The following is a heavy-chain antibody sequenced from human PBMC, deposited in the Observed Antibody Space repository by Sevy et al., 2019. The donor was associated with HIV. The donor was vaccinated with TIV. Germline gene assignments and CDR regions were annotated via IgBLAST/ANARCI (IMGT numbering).Heavy chain of an antibody. CDR1: GGTFSSYG. Sequence: ASVKFSCKASGGTFSSYGITWVRQAPGQGLEWMGEIIPIFGSANYGQTFQGRVTMTADQSTSTAYMELSSLGSDDTAVYYCARGGGLSPHHWLDPWGQGTLVTVSS. V-gene: IGHV1-69*13. CDR2: IIPIFGSA. J-gene: IGHJ5*02. CDR3: ARGGGLSPHHWLDP. D-gene: IGHD3-16*01.